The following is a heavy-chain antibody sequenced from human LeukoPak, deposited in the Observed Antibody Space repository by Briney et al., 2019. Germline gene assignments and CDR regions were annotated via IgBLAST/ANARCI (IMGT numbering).Heavy chain of an antibody. CDR3: AKSRVATGTFYFDY. Sequence: GGSLRLSCAASGFTFSSYSMSWVHQAPGKGLEWVSGISGNDGGTTYYADSVKGRFSISRDDSKNTLYLQMNSLRVEDTAIYYCAKSRVATGTFYFDYWGQGTLVTVSS. V-gene: IGHV3-23*01. CDR2: ISGNDGGTT. J-gene: IGHJ4*02. CDR1: GFTFSSYS. D-gene: IGHD6-13*01.